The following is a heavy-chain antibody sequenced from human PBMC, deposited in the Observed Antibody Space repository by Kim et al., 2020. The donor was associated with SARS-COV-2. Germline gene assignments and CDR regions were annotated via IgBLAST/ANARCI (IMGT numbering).Heavy chain of an antibody. Sequence: SETLSLTCTVSGDSFSISSYYWGWIRQPPGKGLEWIGSVYYSGSTYYNPSLKSRVTISIDTSKNQFSLKLSSVTAADTAVYYCAKYTGGTMIDYWGQGTLVTVSS. V-gene: IGHV4-39*01. CDR1: GDSFSISSYY. D-gene: IGHD3-16*01. CDR3: AKYTGGTMIDY. J-gene: IGHJ4*02. CDR2: VYYSGST.